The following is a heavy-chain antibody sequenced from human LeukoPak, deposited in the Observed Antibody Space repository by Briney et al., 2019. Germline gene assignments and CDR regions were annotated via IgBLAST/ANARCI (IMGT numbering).Heavy chain of an antibody. V-gene: IGHV3-13*01. CDR3: ARDRGGSYSEIDY. CDR1: GFTFIHYD. Sequence: GGPLRLSCTASGFTFIHYDMLWVREVIGKALKWVSAIGIRGGTNYSGSVKGRFTISRDNAKNSLYLQMSSLRAEDTAVYYCARDRGGSYSEIDYWGQGTLVTVSS. J-gene: IGHJ4*02. D-gene: IGHD1-26*01. CDR2: IGIRGGT.